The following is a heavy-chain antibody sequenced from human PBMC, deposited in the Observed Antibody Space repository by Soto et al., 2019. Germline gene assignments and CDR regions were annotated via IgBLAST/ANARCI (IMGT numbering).Heavy chain of an antibody. V-gene: IGHV1-18*04. CDR3: ARDDRSGYYWAIDY. Sequence: QAHLVQSGGEVKKPGASVKVSCKASGYTFTMYGLSWVRQAPGQGPEWMGWTRADNGDVRYVEKFRGRLTLTTDTSTNTAYMELRSLRSDDTAVYYCARDDRSGYYWAIDYWGRGTLVTVSS. CDR2: TRADNGDV. CDR1: GYTFTMYG. J-gene: IGHJ4*02. D-gene: IGHD3-22*01.